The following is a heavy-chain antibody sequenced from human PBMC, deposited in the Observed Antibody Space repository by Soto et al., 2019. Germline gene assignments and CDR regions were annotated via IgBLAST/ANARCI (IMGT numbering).Heavy chain of an antibody. D-gene: IGHD4-17*01. V-gene: IGHV4-4*02. CDR1: GASLSSPNW. CDR3: VRDSVTKRLDS. CDR2: IHNRGNT. Sequence: QVRLQESGPGLVKPSETLSLTCVVSGASLSSPNWWAWVRQPPGKGLEWIGQIHNRGNTNFNPSLQTRVTMSIDKSKNQCSLRLTSMTAADTAVYSCVRDSVTKRLDSWGQGTLVTVSS. J-gene: IGHJ5*01.